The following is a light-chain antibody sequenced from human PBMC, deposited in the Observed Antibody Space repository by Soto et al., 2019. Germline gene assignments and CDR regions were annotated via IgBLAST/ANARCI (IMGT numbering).Light chain of an antibody. V-gene: IGKV3-20*01. Sequence: EIVLTQSPGTLSLSPGERATLSCRASQSVSGTYLAWYQQKPGRAPRVLIYGASNRAAGIPDRFSGSGSGTAFTLTISRLEPEDFAVYYCQHYGISPPWTFGQGTKWISN. J-gene: IGKJ1*01. CDR2: GAS. CDR1: QSVSGTY. CDR3: QHYGISPPWT.